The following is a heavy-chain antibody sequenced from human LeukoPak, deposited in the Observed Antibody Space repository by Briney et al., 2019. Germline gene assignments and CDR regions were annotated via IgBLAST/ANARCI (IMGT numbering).Heavy chain of an antibody. CDR1: GGSISSSNW. Sequence: SETLSLTCAVSGGSISSSNWWSWVRQPPGKGLEWIGEIYHSGSTNYNPSLKSRVTISVDKSKNQFSLKLSSVTAADTAVYYCARVPIPPVDYDSSGSPAFSVVFDYWGQGTLVTVSS. D-gene: IGHD3-22*01. CDR3: ARVPIPPVDYDSSGSPAFSVVFDY. CDR2: IYHSGST. J-gene: IGHJ4*02. V-gene: IGHV4-4*02.